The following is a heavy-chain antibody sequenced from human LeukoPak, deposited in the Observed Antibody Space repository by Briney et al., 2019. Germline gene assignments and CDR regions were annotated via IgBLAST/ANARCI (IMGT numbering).Heavy chain of an antibody. V-gene: IGHV3-23*01. CDR2: ISGSGGST. Sequence: GGSLRLSCAASGFTFSSYGMSWVRQAPGKGLEWVATISGSGGSTYYADSVKGRFTISRDNSKNTLCLQMNGLRAEDTALYSCAKDYCSGGSCYSGLDYWGQGTLVTVSS. D-gene: IGHD2-15*01. CDR3: AKDYCSGGSCYSGLDY. CDR1: GFTFSSYG. J-gene: IGHJ4*02.